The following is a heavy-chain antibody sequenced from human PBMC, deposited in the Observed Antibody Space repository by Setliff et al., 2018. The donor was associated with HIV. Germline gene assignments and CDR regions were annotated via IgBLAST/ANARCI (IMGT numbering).Heavy chain of an antibody. Sequence: ASVKVSCKASGYTFTSYDISWVRRAPGQGLEWMGWMSTYNGNTNYAQKVQGRVTMTTDTSTSTAYMELRSLRSDDTAVYYCARSEGQWLRPEGALCDYWGQGTRVTVSS. D-gene: IGHD5-12*01. J-gene: IGHJ4*02. CDR3: ARSEGQWLRPEGALCDY. V-gene: IGHV1-18*01. CDR1: GYTFTSYD. CDR2: MSTYNGNT.